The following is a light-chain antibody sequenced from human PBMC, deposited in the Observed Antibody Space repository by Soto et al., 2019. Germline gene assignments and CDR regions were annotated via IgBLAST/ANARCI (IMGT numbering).Light chain of an antibody. CDR3: QQSYPTPF. CDR2: AAS. V-gene: IGKV1-39*01. CDR1: QSISSY. J-gene: IGKJ3*01. Sequence: DVQMTQSPSSLSASIGDRVTITCRASQSISSYLNWYQQKPGKAPKLLIYAASNLQSGVPSRFTGSGSGTDFTLTISSLQPEDFATYYCQQSYPTPFFGPGTKVDIK.